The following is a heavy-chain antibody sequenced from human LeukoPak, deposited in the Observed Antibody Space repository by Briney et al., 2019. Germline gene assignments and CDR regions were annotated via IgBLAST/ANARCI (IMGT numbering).Heavy chain of an antibody. CDR3: ARRVASANDAFDI. J-gene: IGHJ3*02. CDR1: GFTFSSYS. Sequence: GGSLRLSCAASGFTFSSYSMNWVRQAPGKGLEWVSSISSGSTYIYYGDSLKGRFTISRDNAKNSLYLQMNSLRAEDTAVYYCARRVASANDAFDIWGQGTMVTVSS. D-gene: IGHD6-13*01. CDR2: ISSGSTYI. V-gene: IGHV3-21*01.